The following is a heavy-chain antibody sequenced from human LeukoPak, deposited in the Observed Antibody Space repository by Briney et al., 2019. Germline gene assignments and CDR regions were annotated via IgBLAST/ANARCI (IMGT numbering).Heavy chain of an antibody. CDR3: ARHYYDILTGYSAIDY. J-gene: IGHJ4*02. CDR1: GGSFSGYY. CDR2: INHSGST. Sequence: SETLSLTCAVYGGSFSGYYWSWIRQPPGKGLEWIGEINHSGSTNYNPSLKSRVTISVDTSKNQFSLKLSSVTAADTAVYYCARHYYDILTGYSAIDYWGQGTLVTVSS. V-gene: IGHV4-34*01. D-gene: IGHD3-9*01.